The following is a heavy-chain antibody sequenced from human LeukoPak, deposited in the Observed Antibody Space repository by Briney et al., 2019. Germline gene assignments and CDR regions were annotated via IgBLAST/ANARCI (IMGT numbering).Heavy chain of an antibody. J-gene: IGHJ4*02. Sequence: EASVKVSCKASGSIFSDYYMHWVRQVPGRGFEWMGWISRRSGATKIAQKFQGRVTLTRDTSISTAYLKLTNLASDDTAVYYFVGWAGGNSDVPSFDFWGQGTLV. CDR1: GSIFSDYY. CDR2: ISRRSGAT. CDR3: VGWAGGNSDVPSFDF. D-gene: IGHD3-16*01. V-gene: IGHV1-2*02.